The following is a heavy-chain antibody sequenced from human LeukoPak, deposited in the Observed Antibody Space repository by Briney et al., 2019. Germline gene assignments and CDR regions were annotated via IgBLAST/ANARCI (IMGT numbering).Heavy chain of an antibody. CDR3: AKRYVSSNYYQCLGE. D-gene: IGHD3-22*01. J-gene: IGHJ4*02. Sequence: PGGSLRLSCAASGFTFSNYAMTWFGRAPGKGLGGFSAITGNTANTYYADSVKGRFTISRVNSKNTVYLQMNSLRVEDTAVYYCAKRYVSSNYYQCLGEWGQGTLVTVSS. V-gene: IGHV3-23*01. CDR2: ITGNTANT. CDR1: GFTFSNYA.